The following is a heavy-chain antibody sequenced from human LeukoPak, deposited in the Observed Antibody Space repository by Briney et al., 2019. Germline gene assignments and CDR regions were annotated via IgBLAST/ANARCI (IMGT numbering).Heavy chain of an antibody. Sequence: GGSLRLSCAASGFTFSSYSMNWVRQAPGKGLEWVSSISSSSSYIYYADSVKGRFTISRDNAKNSLYLQMNRLRAEDTAVYYCARDYYGDYVFDYWGQGTLVTVSS. CDR1: GFTFSSYS. CDR2: ISSSSSYI. D-gene: IGHD4-17*01. CDR3: ARDYYGDYVFDY. J-gene: IGHJ4*02. V-gene: IGHV3-21*01.